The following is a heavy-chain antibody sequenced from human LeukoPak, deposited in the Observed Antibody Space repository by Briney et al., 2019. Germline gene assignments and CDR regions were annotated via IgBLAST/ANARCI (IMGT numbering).Heavy chain of an antibody. D-gene: IGHD3-10*01. Sequence: PGGSLRLSCAASGFTFSSYAMSWVRQAPGKGLEWVSAISGSGGSTYYADSVKGRFTISRDNSKNTLYLQVNSLRAEDTAVYYCAKDYGSGMQAYYFDYWGQGTLVTVSS. J-gene: IGHJ4*02. CDR3: AKDYGSGMQAYYFDY. CDR2: ISGSGGST. V-gene: IGHV3-23*01. CDR1: GFTFSSYA.